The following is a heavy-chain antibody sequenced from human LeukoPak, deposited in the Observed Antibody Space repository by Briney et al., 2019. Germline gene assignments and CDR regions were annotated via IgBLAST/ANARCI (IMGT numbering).Heavy chain of an antibody. Sequence: ASVKVSCKASGGTFSSYAISWVRQTPGQGLEWMGRIIPILGIANYAQKFQGRVTITADKSTSTAYMELSSLRSEDTAVYYCASHLERITMVRGLLFDYWGQGTLVTVSS. CDR1: GGTFSSYA. CDR3: ASHLERITMVRGLLFDY. CDR2: IIPILGIA. V-gene: IGHV1-69*04. D-gene: IGHD3-10*01. J-gene: IGHJ4*02.